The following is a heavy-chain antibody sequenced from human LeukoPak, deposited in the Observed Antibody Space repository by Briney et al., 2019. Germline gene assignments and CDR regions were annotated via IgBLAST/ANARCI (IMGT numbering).Heavy chain of an antibody. CDR2: ITDSGRAT. D-gene: IGHD3-9*01. Sequence: GGSLRLSCAAAGFSSINYGMSWVRQAPGKGVEWVSAITDSGRATYYADYVKGRFIISRDNSENTLYLQMHSLRDEDTAVYYCAKYLTGVKSSDYWGQGALVTVSS. J-gene: IGHJ4*02. CDR3: AKYLTGVKSSDY. CDR1: GFSSINYG. V-gene: IGHV3-23*01.